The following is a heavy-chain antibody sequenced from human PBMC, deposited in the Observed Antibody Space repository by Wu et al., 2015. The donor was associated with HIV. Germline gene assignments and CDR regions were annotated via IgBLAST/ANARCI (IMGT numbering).Heavy chain of an antibody. CDR2: ISAYNGNT. CDR3: ARDSKGSGWYWGFEY. V-gene: IGHV1-18*01. J-gene: IGHJ4*02. CDR1: GYTFTSYD. Sequence: QVQLMQSGAEVKKPGASVKVSCTASGYTFTSYDFSWVRQAPGQGLEWMGWISAYNGNTNYAQKLQGRVTMTTDTSTSTAYMELRSLRSDDTAVYYCARDSKGSGWYWGFEYWGQGTLVTVSS. D-gene: IGHD6-19*01.